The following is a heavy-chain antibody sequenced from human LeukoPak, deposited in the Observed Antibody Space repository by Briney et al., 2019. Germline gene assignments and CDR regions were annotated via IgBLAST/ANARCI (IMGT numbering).Heavy chain of an antibody. Sequence: SETLSLTCTVSGGSVSNYSWTWIRQPPGKGLEWIGSFHYSGSTYYSPSLKTRVAISIDTSKNQFSLNLNSVSAADTAVYYCARHRSSTTVIDNWGQGTLVTVSS. CDR1: GGSVSNYS. V-gene: IGHV4-59*08. CDR2: FHYSGST. CDR3: ARHRSSTTVIDN. D-gene: IGHD4-11*01. J-gene: IGHJ4*02.